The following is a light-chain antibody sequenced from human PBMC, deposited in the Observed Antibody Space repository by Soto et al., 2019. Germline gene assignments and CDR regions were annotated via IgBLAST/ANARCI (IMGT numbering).Light chain of an antibody. J-gene: IGLJ3*02. CDR2: DDS. V-gene: IGLV2-11*01. CDR3: CSYAGSYTWV. Sequence: QSALTQPRSMSGSSGQAVTISCTETSSDVGGYNYVSWYQQHPGKAPKLMIYDDSKRPSGVPDRFSGSKSGNTASLTISGLQAEDEADYYCCSYAGSYTWVFGGGTKVTVL. CDR1: SSDVGGYNY.